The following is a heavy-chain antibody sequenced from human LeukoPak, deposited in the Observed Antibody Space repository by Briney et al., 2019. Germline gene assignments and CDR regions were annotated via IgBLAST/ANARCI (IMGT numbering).Heavy chain of an antibody. D-gene: IGHD4-23*01. CDR1: GFTFSDAW. CDR2: LKSKISGETT. Sequence: GGSLRLSCAASGFTFSDAWMSWVRQAPGKGLEWVGRLKSKISGETTDYAAHVEGRFTISRDDSKNTLYLQMNSLKTEDTAVYYCTTDPVDDGGNSAANYWGQGTLVTVST. CDR3: TTDPVDDGGNSAANY. V-gene: IGHV3-15*01. J-gene: IGHJ4*02.